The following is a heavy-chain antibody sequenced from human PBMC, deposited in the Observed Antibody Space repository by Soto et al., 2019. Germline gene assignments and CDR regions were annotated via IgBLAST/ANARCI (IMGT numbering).Heavy chain of an antibody. CDR2: IYYSGST. CDR3: ARDRTLGGDYYNWFDP. Sequence: ATPALTGPFSGGSSNSYHLSVIRTPPGKGLEWIGYIYYSGSTNYNPSLKSRVTISVDTSKNQFSLKLSSVTAADTAVYYCARDRTLGGDYYNWFDPWCQGPVVTV. V-gene: IGHV4-59*01. CDR1: GGSSNSYH. D-gene: IGHD4-17*01. J-gene: IGHJ5*02.